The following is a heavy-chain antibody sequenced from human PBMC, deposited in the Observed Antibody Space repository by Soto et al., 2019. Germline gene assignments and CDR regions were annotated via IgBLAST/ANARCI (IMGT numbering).Heavy chain of an antibody. V-gene: IGHV3-72*01. D-gene: IGHD1-26*01. CDR3: ATGTVGAMYY. Sequence: PGGSLRLSCAASGFTFSDHYMEWVRQAPGKGLEWVGRTRNKVDSYTTEYAASVRGRFTISRDDSKTSLYLQMNSLKTEDTALYYCATGTVGAMYYWGQGTLVTVSS. CDR2: TRNKVDSYTT. CDR1: GFTFSDHY. J-gene: IGHJ4*02.